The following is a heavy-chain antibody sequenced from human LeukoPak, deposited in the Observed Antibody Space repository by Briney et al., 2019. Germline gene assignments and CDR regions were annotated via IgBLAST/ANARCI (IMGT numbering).Heavy chain of an antibody. CDR2: IYYSGST. D-gene: IGHD2-2*01. CDR3: ARGSWCSYTNCMLRPFDY. V-gene: IGHV4-59*01. Sequence: KPSETLSLTCSISGGSISDYYWNWIRQPPGKGLEWIGYIYYSGSTTYNPSLKSRVTMSVDTSKNQFSLRLSSVTAADTAVYYCARGSWCSYTNCMLRPFDYWGQESLVTVSS. CDR1: GGSISDYY. J-gene: IGHJ4*02.